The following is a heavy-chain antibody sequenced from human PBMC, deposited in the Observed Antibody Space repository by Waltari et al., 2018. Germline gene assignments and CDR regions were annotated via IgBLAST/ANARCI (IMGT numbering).Heavy chain of an antibody. Sequence: EVHLLESGGDLVQTGGSLRLSCAASGFAFRNSAMRWVRQAPGKGMEWVSVISTSGGSAKYADSGQGRFTISRDNSKKTLHLQMNSLRVEDTAVYYCAKGTERYGGWAPIFDSWGQGTQVTVSS. D-gene: IGHD6-19*01. CDR1: GFAFRNSA. CDR3: AKGTERYGGWAPIFDS. V-gene: IGHV3-23*01. CDR2: ISTSGGSA. J-gene: IGHJ4*02.